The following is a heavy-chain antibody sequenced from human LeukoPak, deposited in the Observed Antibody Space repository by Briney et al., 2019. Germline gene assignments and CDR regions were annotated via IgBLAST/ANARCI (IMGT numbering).Heavy chain of an antibody. J-gene: IGHJ4*02. CDR3: AKGLTEGDREDYFDY. V-gene: IGHV3-43*01. CDR1: GFTFDDYT. CDR2: ISWDGGST. D-gene: IGHD2-21*02. Sequence: GGSLRLSCAASGFTFDDYTMHWVRQAPGKGLEWVSLISWDGGSTYYADSVKGRFTISRDNSKNSLYLQMNSLRTEDTALYYCAKGLTEGDREDYFDYWGQGTLVTVSS.